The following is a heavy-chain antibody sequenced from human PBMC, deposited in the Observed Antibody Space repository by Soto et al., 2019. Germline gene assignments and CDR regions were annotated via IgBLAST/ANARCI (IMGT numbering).Heavy chain of an antibody. CDR1: GGNFSSYA. CDR3: ASLTGSLVYYYYYGMDV. V-gene: IGHV1-69*13. CDR2: IIPIFGTA. D-gene: IGHD3-9*01. J-gene: IGHJ6*02. Sequence: ASVKVSCKASGGNFSSYAISWVRQAPGQGLEWMGGIIPIFGTANYAQKFQGRVTITADESTSTAYMELSSLRSEDTAVYYCASLTGSLVYYYYYGMDVWGQGTTVTVSS.